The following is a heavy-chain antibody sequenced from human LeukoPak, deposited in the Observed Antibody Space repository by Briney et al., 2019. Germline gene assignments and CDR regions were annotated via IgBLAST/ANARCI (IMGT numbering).Heavy chain of an antibody. Sequence: SETLSLTCTVSGGSISSSSYYWGWIRQPPGKGLEWIGSIYYSGSTYYNPSLKSRVTISVDTSKNQFSLKLSSVTAADTAVYYCARHEIAWFDPWGQGTLVTVSS. CDR2: IYYSGST. CDR1: GGSISSSSYY. J-gene: IGHJ5*02. CDR3: ARHEIAWFDP. V-gene: IGHV4-39*01.